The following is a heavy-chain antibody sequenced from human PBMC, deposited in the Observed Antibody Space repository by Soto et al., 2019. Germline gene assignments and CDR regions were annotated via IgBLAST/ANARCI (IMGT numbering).Heavy chain of an antibody. V-gene: IGHV1-24*01. CDR3: ATFTTTVTTSVDWFDP. J-gene: IGHJ5*02. CDR2: FDPEDGET. Sequence: ASVKVSCKVSGYTLTELSMHWVRQAPGKGLEWMGGFDPEDGETIYAQKFQGRVTMTEDTSTDTAYMELSSLRSEDTAVYYCATFTTTVTTSVDWFDPWGQGTLVTVS. CDR1: GYTLTELS. D-gene: IGHD4-4*01.